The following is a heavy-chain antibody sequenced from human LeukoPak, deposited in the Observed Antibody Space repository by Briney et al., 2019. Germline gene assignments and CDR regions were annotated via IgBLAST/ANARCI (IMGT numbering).Heavy chain of an antibody. CDR3: VKTPRYSSSWYLSGGGAFDI. Sequence: GGSLRLSCSASGFTFSSYAMHWVRQAPGKGLEYVSAISSNGGSTYYADSVKGRFTISRDNSKNTLYLQMSSLRAEDTAVYYSVKTPRYSSSWYLSGGGAFDIWGQGTMVTVSS. D-gene: IGHD6-13*01. CDR2: ISSNGGST. CDR1: GFTFSSYA. V-gene: IGHV3-64D*06. J-gene: IGHJ3*02.